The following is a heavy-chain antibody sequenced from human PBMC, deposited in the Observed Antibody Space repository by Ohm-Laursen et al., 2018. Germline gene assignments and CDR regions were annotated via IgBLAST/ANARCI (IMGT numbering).Heavy chain of an antibody. Sequence: SETLSLTCTVSGGSISGYYWSWIRQTAGKGLEWIGRIHSSGSTNYNPSLQSRVTMSEDTSKNQFSLRLSSVTAADTAVYYCAKDHSPTYSGSYFDFWGQGTLVTVSS. CDR2: IHSSGST. D-gene: IGHD1-26*01. CDR1: GGSISGYY. J-gene: IGHJ4*02. CDR3: AKDHSPTYSGSYFDF. V-gene: IGHV4-4*07.